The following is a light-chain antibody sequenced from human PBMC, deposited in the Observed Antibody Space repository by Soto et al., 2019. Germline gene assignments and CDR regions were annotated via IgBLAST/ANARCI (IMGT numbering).Light chain of an antibody. CDR1: SGDVGGYNY. J-gene: IGLJ2*01. V-gene: IGLV2-14*01. CDR3: SSYRNTGTIVV. Sequence: QSALTQPASVSGSPGQSITISCTGTSGDVGGYNYFSWYQQHPGKAPKLIIYEVSNRPSGISNRFSGSKSGNTASLTISGLQTEDEADYFCSSYRNTGTIVVFGGGTKLTVL. CDR2: EVS.